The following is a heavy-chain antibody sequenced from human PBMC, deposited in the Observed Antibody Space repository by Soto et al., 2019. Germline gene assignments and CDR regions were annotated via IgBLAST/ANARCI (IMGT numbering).Heavy chain of an antibody. CDR1: VFSFSSYG. J-gene: IGHJ4*02. V-gene: IGHV3-33*01. D-gene: IGHD3-22*01. CDR3: ARDQTDSGGYSEY. Sequence: PVGSLRLSCKSSVFSFSSYGMHCIRHSPGKWLEWLAIIWNDGSNEYYADSVKGRFTISRDNSKNTLYLQLNNLRAEDTAVYFCARDQTDSGGYSEYLGQGTLVNVSS. CDR2: IWNDGSNE.